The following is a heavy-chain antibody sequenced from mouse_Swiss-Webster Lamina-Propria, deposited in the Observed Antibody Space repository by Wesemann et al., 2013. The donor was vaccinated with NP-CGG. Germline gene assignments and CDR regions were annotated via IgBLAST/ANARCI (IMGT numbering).Heavy chain of an antibody. D-gene: IGHD1-1*01. J-gene: IGHJ4*01. V-gene: IGHV3-8*02. CDR3: ARSNYGSAMDY. Sequence: EYAGYISYSCSTYYNPSLKSRISITRDTSKNQYYLQLNSVTTEDTATYYCARSNYGSAMDYWGQGTSVTVSS. CDR2: ISYSCST.